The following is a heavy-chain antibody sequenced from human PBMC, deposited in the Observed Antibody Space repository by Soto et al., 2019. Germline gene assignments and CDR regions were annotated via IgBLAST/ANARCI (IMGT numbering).Heavy chain of an antibody. D-gene: IGHD2-2*01. V-gene: IGHV3-21*01. CDR2: ISSSSSYI. CDR3: ARDYGSRPITRIVVPDNKRDY. J-gene: IGHJ4*02. CDR1: GFTFSSYS. Sequence: EVQLVESGGGLVKPGGSLRLSCAASGFTFSSYSMNWVRQAPGKGLEWVSSISSSSSYIYYADSVKGRFTISRDNAKNSLYLQMNSLRAEDTAVYYCARDYGSRPITRIVVPDNKRDYWGQGTLVTVSS.